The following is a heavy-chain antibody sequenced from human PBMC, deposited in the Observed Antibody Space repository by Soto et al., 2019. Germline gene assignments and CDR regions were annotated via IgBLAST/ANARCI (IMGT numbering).Heavy chain of an antibody. Sequence: QVQLQESGPGLVKPSETLSLTCTVSGGSISSYYWSWIRQPPGKGLEWIGYIYYSGSTNYNPSLKSRVTISVDTSKNQFSLKLSSVTAADTAVYYCARRCPSHHYYYGMDVWGQGTTVTVSS. D-gene: IGHD2-2*01. CDR2: IYYSGST. V-gene: IGHV4-59*01. CDR1: GGSISSYY. J-gene: IGHJ6*02. CDR3: ARRCPSHHYYYGMDV.